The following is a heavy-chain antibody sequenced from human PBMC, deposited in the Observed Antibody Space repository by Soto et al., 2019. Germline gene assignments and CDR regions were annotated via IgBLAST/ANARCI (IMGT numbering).Heavy chain of an antibody. Sequence: ITCTLSGGSISSGGYYWSWIRQHQGKGLEWIGYIYYSGSTYYNPSLKSRVTISVDTSKNQFSLKLSSVTAADTAVYYCARKGSFSGGSCYPGWSYWFETWCQGTLVT. CDR3: ARKGSFSGGSCYPGWSYWFET. V-gene: IGHV4-31*03. D-gene: IGHD2-15*01. CDR1: GGSISSGGYY. CDR2: IYYSGST. J-gene: IGHJ5*02.